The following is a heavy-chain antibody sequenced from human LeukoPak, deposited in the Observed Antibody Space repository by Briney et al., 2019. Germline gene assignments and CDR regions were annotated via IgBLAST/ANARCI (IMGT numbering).Heavy chain of an antibody. CDR2: IPSSGPVT. D-gene: IGHD3-16*01. CDR3: ANRVAQHDS. J-gene: IGHJ5*02. V-gene: IGHV3-23*01. Sequence: GGSLRLSCAASGFTFSSYAMSWVRQAPGKGLEWVSGIPSSGPVTYYADSVKGRFTISRDNSKNTLYLQMNSLTAEDTGVYYCANRVAQHDSWGQGTLVTVSS. CDR1: GFTFSSYA.